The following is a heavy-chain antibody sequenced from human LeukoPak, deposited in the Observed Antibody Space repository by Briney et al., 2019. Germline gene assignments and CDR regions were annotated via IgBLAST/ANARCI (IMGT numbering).Heavy chain of an antibody. J-gene: IGHJ5*02. Sequence: GGSLRLSCAASGFTFSSYEMNWVRQPPGEGLEWVSYISSSGSTIYYADSVKGRFTIPRDNAKNSLYLQMNSLRAEDTAVYYCARNNVFDPWGQGTLVTVSS. CDR3: ARNNVFDP. V-gene: IGHV3-48*03. CDR1: GFTFSSYE. CDR2: ISSSGSTI.